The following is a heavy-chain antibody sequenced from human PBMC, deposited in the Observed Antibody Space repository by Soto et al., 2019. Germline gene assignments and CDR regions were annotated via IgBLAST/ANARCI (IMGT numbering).Heavy chain of an antibody. CDR1: GGTISGYY. CDR2: IYSSGNT. J-gene: IGHJ5*02. V-gene: IGHV4-4*07. Sequence: SETLSLTCSVSGGTISGYYWTWIRQPAGKGLEWIGRIYSSGNTKYNPSLQSRVTMSLDTSNNQFSLRLTSVTAADTAVYYCARGQRFSDWFDPWGQGTLVTV. D-gene: IGHD3-3*01. CDR3: ARGQRFSDWFDP.